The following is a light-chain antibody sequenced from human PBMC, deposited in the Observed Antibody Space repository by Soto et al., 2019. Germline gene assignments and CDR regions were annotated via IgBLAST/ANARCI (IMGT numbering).Light chain of an antibody. J-gene: IGLJ2*01. Sequence: QSVLTQPASVSGSPGQSITISCTGTSSDVGGYNYVSWYQQHPGKAPKLMIYDVTNRPSGVSNRFSGSKSGNTASLTISGLQPEDGADYYCSSYASSTTLEVFGGGTKLTVL. CDR3: SSYASSTTLEV. V-gene: IGLV2-14*01. CDR2: DVT. CDR1: SSDVGGYNY.